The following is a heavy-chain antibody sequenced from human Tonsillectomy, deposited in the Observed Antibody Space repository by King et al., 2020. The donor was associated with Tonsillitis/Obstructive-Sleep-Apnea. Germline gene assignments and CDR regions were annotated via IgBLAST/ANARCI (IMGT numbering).Heavy chain of an antibody. CDR2: IIPIVDTP. J-gene: IGHJ5*02. D-gene: IGHD6-13*01. Sequence: QLVQSGAEVKKPGSSVKVSCKTSGGTFSSYGIRWVRQAPGQGLEWMGGIIPIVDTPNYAQRFQGRVTITANKSTSPAYMELSSLRYEDAAVYYCAREEVVIAAAGNWFGPWGQGTLVTVSS. CDR3: AREEVVIAAAGNWFGP. V-gene: IGHV1-69*10. CDR1: GGTFSSYG.